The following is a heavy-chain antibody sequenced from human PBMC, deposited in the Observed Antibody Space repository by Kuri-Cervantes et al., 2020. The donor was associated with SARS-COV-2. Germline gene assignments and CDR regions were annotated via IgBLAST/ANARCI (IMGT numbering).Heavy chain of an antibody. D-gene: IGHD2-2*01. CDR2: ISYDGSYK. J-gene: IGHJ4*02. Sequence: GESLKISCAVSGFTFKNYGMHWVRQAPGKGLEWLALISYDGSYKDYADSVKGRMTISRDNSKNTLYLQMNSLRAEDTAVYYCAKGGLSLSCPYWGQGTLVTVSS. V-gene: IGHV3-30*18. CDR3: AKGGLSLSCPY. CDR1: GFTFKNYG.